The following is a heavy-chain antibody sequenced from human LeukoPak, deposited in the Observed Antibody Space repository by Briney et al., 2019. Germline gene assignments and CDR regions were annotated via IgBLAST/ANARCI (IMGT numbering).Heavy chain of an antibody. D-gene: IGHD3-10*01. Sequence: GGSLRLSCAASGFTFSSYGMHWVRQAPGKGLEGGAVISHDGSNKYYADSVKGRFTISRDNSKNTLYLQMNSLRAEDTAVYYCANENYYGSGSYPDYWGQGTLVTVSS. CDR1: GFTFSSYG. CDR2: ISHDGSNK. J-gene: IGHJ4*02. CDR3: ANENYYGSGSYPDY. V-gene: IGHV3-30*18.